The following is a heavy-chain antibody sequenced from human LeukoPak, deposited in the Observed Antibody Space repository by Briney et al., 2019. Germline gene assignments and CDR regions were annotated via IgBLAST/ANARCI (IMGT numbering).Heavy chain of an antibody. CDR2: IYTVVST. J-gene: IGHJ3*02. Sequence: WXRXXVXXXLGWIGXIYTVVSTNYNPSIKSRVTMSVDTSKNQLSLKLSSVTAADTAVYYCARSLRLGVVVVPAAMGAFDIWGQGTMVTVSS. D-gene: IGHD2-2*01. V-gene: IGHV4-4*07. CDR3: ARSLRLGVVVVPAAMGAFDI.